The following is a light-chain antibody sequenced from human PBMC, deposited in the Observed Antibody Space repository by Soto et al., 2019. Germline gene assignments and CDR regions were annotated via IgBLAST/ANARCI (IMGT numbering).Light chain of an antibody. CDR1: QSINSY. Sequence: DIQITHSPSSLSASVVYRFTISVRASQSINSYLNWYQQKPGKAPKLLIYAASSLQSGVPSRFSGSGSGTDFTLTISSLLPEDFATYYCQQSYSTPLTFGGGTKVDI. CDR3: QQSYSTPLT. J-gene: IGKJ4*01. CDR2: AAS. V-gene: IGKV1-39*01.